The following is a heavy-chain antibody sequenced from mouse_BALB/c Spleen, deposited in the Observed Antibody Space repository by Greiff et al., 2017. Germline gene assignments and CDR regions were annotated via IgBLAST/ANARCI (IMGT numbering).Heavy chain of an antibody. Sequence: QVQLQQPGAELVKPGAPVKLSCKASGYTFTSYWMNWVKQRPGRGLEWIGRIDPSDSETHYNQKFKDKATLTVDKSSSTAYIQLSSLTSEDSAVYYCARSGGDPYAMDYWGQGTSVTVSS. J-gene: IGHJ4*01. CDR1: GYTFTSYW. V-gene: IGHV1-69*02. CDR3: ARSGGDPYAMDY. CDR2: IDPSDSET. D-gene: IGHD3-3*01.